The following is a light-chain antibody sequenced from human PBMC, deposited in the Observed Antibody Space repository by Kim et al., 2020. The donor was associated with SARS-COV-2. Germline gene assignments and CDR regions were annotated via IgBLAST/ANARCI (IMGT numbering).Light chain of an antibody. Sequence: SVSPGKTASITCSGDKLGDKYACWYQQKPGQSPVLVIYQDSKRPSGIPERFSGSNSGNTVTLTISGTQAMDEADYYCQAWDSSTAVFGGGTQLTVL. CDR2: QDS. CDR1: KLGDKY. J-gene: IGLJ3*02. CDR3: QAWDSSTAV. V-gene: IGLV3-1*01.